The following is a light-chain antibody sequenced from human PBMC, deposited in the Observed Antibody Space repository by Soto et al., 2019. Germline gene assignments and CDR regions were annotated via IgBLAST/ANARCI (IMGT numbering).Light chain of an antibody. J-gene: IGKJ4*01. V-gene: IGKV3D-15*01. CDR1: QSVSSS. CDR2: GAS. CDR3: QHPGDTPVT. Sequence: EVEITRSPATLSDSPGERRSVSCRASQSVSSSLAWYQQKPGQAPRLLIYGASSRATGIPDRFSGSGSGTDFTLTISRLQPEDLAAYHCQHPGDTPVTIAGRAKVDI.